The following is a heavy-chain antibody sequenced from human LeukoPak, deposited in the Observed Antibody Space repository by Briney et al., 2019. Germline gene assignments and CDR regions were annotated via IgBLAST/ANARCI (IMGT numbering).Heavy chain of an antibody. CDR3: VRDLRSADY. CDR2: ISTGGST. D-gene: IGHD3-10*02. Sequence: GGSLRLSCAASGFTASNNYMSWVRQAPGKGLEWVSVISTGGSTYYADSVKGRFTLSRDNSKNTLSLQMNSLRAEDTAVYYCVRDLRSADYWGQGTLVIVSS. CDR1: GFTASNNY. J-gene: IGHJ4*02. V-gene: IGHV3-53*01.